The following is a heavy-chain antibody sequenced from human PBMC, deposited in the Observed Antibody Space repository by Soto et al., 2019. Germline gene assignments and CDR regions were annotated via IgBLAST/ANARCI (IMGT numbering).Heavy chain of an antibody. J-gene: IGHJ4*02. CDR1: GGSIISGDYY. CDR3: ARGHSSSSFYFDY. D-gene: IGHD6-6*01. Sequence: SETLSLTCTVSGGSIISGDYYWSWIRQPPGKGLEWIGYIYYSGSTYYNPSLKSRVIISVDTSKNQFSLKLSSVTAADTAVYYCARGHSSSSFYFDYWGQGTLVTVSS. V-gene: IGHV4-30-4*01. CDR2: IYYSGST.